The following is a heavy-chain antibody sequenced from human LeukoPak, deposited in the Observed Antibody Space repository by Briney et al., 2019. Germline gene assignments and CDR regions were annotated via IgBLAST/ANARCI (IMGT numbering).Heavy chain of an antibody. J-gene: IGHJ4*02. V-gene: IGHV3-30*18. CDR2: ISYDGSNK. D-gene: IGHD3-22*01. Sequence: GGSLRLSCAASGFTFSSYGMHWVRQAPGKGLEWVAVISYDGSNKYYADSVKGRFTISRDSSKNTLYLQMNSLRAEDTAVYYCAKASLPYDSSGYAGDYWGQGTLVTVSS. CDR3: AKASLPYDSSGYAGDY. CDR1: GFTFSSYG.